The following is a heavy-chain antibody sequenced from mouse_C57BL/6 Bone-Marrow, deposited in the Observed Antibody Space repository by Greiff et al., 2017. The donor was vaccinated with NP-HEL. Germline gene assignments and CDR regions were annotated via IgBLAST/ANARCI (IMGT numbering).Heavy chain of an antibody. Sequence: EVKLMESGPELVKPGASVKMSCKASGYTFTDYNMHWVKQSHGKSLEWIGYINPNNGGTSYNQKFKGKATLTVNKSSSTAYMELRSLTSEDSAVYYCASPAGDYSWYFDVWGTGTTVTVSS. V-gene: IGHV1-22*01. D-gene: IGHD1-1*01. CDR3: ASPAGDYSWYFDV. CDR2: INPNNGGT. J-gene: IGHJ1*03. CDR1: GYTFTDYN.